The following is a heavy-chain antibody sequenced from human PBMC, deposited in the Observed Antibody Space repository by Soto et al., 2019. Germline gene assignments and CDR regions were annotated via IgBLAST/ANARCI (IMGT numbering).Heavy chain of an antibody. CDR3: ARSRIEAAGTVYH. V-gene: IGHV4-59*08. Sequence: QVQLQESGPGLVKPSETLSLTCTVSGGSIGSYYWSWIRQPPGKGLEWIGYIYYSGSTNYNPSLKSRVTISVDTSKNQFSLKLSSVTAADTAVYYCARSRIEAAGTVYHWGQGTLVTVSS. CDR1: GGSIGSYY. CDR2: IYYSGST. D-gene: IGHD6-13*01. J-gene: IGHJ5*02.